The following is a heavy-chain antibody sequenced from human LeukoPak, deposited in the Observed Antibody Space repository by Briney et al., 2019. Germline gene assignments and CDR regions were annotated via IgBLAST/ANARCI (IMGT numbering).Heavy chain of an antibody. D-gene: IGHD2-15*01. V-gene: IGHV4-34*01. CDR1: GGSFSGYY. J-gene: IGHJ6*03. CDR3: ARLGGLPAYYYYMDV. CDR2: INHSGST. Sequence: PSETLSLTCAVYGGSFSGYYWSWIRQPPGKGLEWIGEINHSGSTNYNPSLKSRVTISVDTSKNQFSLKLSSVTAADTAVYYCARLGGLPAYYYYMDVWGKGTTVTVFS.